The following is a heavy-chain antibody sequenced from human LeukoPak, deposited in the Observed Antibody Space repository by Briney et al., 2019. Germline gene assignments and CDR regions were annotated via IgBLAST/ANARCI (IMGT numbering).Heavy chain of an antibody. Sequence: GGSLRLSCAASGFSFSTYGIHWVRQAPGKGLEWLAVISYDGRKQYYADSVKGRFSISRDNSKSTVFLQVNSLRSEDTAVYYCVKETCSGRCSNDFFDYWGQGTLVTVSS. V-gene: IGHV3-30*18. CDR1: GFSFSTYG. CDR2: ISYDGRKQ. CDR3: VKETCSGRCSNDFFDY. D-gene: IGHD2-15*01. J-gene: IGHJ4*02.